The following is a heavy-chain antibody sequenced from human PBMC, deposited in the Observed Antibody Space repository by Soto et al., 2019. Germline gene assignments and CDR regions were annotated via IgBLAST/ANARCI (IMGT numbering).Heavy chain of an antibody. CDR3: ARGIYYYDSSVYYSY. Sequence: EVQLVASGGGLVKPGGSLRLSCAASGFTFSSYSMNWVRQAPGKGLEWVSSISSSSSYIYYADSVKGRFTISRDNAKNSLYLQMNSLRAEDTAVYYCARGIYYYDSSVYYSYWGQGTLVTVSS. D-gene: IGHD3-22*01. J-gene: IGHJ4*02. V-gene: IGHV3-21*01. CDR2: ISSSSSYI. CDR1: GFTFSSYS.